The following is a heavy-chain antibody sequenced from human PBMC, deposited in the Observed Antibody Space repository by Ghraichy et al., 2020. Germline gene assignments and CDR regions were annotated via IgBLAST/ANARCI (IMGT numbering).Heavy chain of an antibody. CDR1: GGSISSYY. J-gene: IGHJ6*02. CDR3: ARDGRSAGMDV. CDR2: IYYSGST. V-gene: IGHV4-59*01. Sequence: TLSLTCTVSGGSISSYYWSWIRQPPGKGLEWIGYIYYSGSTNYNPSLKSRVTISVDTSKNQFSLKLSSVTAADTAVYYCARDGRSAGMDVWGQGTTVTVSS.